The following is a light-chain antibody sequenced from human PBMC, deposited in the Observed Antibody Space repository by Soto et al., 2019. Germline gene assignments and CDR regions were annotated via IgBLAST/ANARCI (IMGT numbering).Light chain of an antibody. CDR2: GAS. V-gene: IGKV3-15*01. CDR1: QSISSD. CDR3: QQYNNWPFT. Sequence: EIGITNSPATLSVSSGERATLSCRASQSISSDLAWYQQKPGQAARLLIYGASTRATGIPATFSGSGSGTEFTLTISSLQSEDFAVYYCQQYNNWPFTFGPGTKVDIK. J-gene: IGKJ3*01.